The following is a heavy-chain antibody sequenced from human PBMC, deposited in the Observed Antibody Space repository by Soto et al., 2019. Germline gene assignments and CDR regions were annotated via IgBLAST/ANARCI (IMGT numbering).Heavy chain of an antibody. J-gene: IGHJ6*02. D-gene: IGHD2-2*01. V-gene: IGHV3-49*03. CDR1: GFTFGDHA. CDR2: IRSKAYGGTT. Sequence: PGGSLRLSCIGSGFTFGDHAMSWFRQAPGKGLEWVGFIRSKAYGGTTEYAASVKGRFTISRDDSNSIAYLQMNSLKTEDTAVYYCQYQLLTYHYGMDVWGQGTTVTVSS. CDR3: QYQLLTYHYGMDV.